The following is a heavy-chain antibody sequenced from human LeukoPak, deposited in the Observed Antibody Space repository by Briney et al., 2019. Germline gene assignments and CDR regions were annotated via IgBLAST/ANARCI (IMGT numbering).Heavy chain of an antibody. D-gene: IGHD3-3*01. V-gene: IGHV3-30*02. CDR1: GFTFSSYG. CDR2: IRSDENYK. CDR3: AKDAHWSADH. J-gene: IGHJ5*02. Sequence: GGSLRLSCAASGFTFSSYGMHWVRQGPGKGLEWVAHIRSDENYKHYADSVKGRFTISRDNSKDTVYVQMNSLRPEDTAVYYCAKDAHWSADHWGQGTLVTVSS.